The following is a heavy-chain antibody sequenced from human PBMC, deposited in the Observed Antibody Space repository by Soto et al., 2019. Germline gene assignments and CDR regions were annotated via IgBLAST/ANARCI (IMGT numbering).Heavy chain of an antibody. CDR3: AKVGGRGSSTGIDY. J-gene: IGHJ4*02. CDR2: ISYDGSNK. D-gene: IGHD6-6*01. V-gene: IGHV3-30*18. Sequence: PGGSLRLSCAASGFTFSSYGMHWVRQAPGKGLEWVAVISYDGSNKYYADSVKGRFTISRDNSKNTLYLQMNSLRAEDTAVYYCAKVGGRGSSTGIDYWGQGTLVTVSS. CDR1: GFTFSSYG.